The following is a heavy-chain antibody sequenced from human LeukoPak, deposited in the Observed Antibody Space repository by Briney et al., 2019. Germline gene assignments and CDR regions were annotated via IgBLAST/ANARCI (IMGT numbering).Heavy chain of an antibody. V-gene: IGHV4-61*02. CDR3: ASDRIEVDASDI. J-gene: IGHJ3*02. D-gene: IGHD2-15*01. CDR1: GGSISSGSYF. CDR2: IYTSGST. Sequence: PSETLSLTCTVSGGSISSGSYFWSWIRQPAGKGLEWIGRIYTSGSTNYNPSLKSRVTISVDTSKNQFSLKLSSVTAADTAVYYCASDRIEVDASDIWGQGTMVTVSS.